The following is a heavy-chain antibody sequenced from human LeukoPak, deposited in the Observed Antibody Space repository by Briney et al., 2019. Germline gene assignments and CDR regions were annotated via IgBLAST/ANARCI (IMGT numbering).Heavy chain of an antibody. CDR3: ARLQGRGDNYLDF. D-gene: IGHD7-27*01. V-gene: IGHV4-59*08. CDR1: GGSISTYY. J-gene: IGHJ4*02. Sequence: SETLSLTCTVSGGSISTYYWSWLRQPPGKGLEWIGYISYSGSTNYNPSLKALKSRVTMSVDMSKNQLSLKVNAVTAADTAVYYCARLQGRGDNYLDFWGQGALVTVSS. CDR2: ISYSGST.